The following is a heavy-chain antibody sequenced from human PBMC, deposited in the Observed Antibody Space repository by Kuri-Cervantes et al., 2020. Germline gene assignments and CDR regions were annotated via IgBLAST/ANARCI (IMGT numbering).Heavy chain of an antibody. D-gene: IGHD3-10*01. CDR3: ATDLITMVRGEVGYFDL. Sequence: ASVKVSCKVSGYALTELSMHWARQAPGKGLEWMGGFDPEDGETIYAQKFQGRVTMTEDTSTDTAYMELSSLRSEDTAVYYCATDLITMVRGEVGYFDLWGRGTLVTVSS. CDR1: GYALTELS. CDR2: FDPEDGET. V-gene: IGHV1-24*01. J-gene: IGHJ2*01.